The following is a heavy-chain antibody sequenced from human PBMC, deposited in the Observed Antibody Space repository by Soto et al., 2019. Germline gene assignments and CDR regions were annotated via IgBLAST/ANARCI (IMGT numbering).Heavy chain of an antibody. CDR2: INAGNGNT. V-gene: IGHV1-3*01. CDR3: ARDLGYCTNGVCSPDTYYYYYGMDV. CDR1: GYTFTSYA. Sequence: ASVKVSCKASGYTFTSYAMHWSRQAPGQRLEWMGWINAGNGNTKYSQKLQGRVTITRDTSASTAYMELSSLRSEDTAVYYCARDLGYCTNGVCSPDTYYYYYGMDVWCQGTTVTVSS. J-gene: IGHJ6*02. D-gene: IGHD2-8*01.